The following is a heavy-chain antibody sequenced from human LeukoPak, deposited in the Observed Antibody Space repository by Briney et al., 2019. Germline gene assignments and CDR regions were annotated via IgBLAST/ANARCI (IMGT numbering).Heavy chain of an antibody. CDR3: ARDTYYYDSSGYYHDAFDI. D-gene: IGHD3-22*01. Sequence: PGGSLRLSCAASGFTFSSYSMNWVRQAPGKGLEWVSYISSSSSYIYYADSVKGRFTISRDNAKNSLYLQMNSLRAEDTAVYYCARDTYYYDSSGYYHDAFDIWGQGTMVTVSS. V-gene: IGHV3-21*01. CDR1: GFTFSSYS. J-gene: IGHJ3*02. CDR2: ISSSSSYI.